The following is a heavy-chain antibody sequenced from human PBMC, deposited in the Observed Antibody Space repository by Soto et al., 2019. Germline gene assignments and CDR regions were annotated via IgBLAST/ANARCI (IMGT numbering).Heavy chain of an antibody. J-gene: IGHJ4*02. V-gene: IGHV3-9*01. Sequence: GGSLRLSSISSGFTFEDHAMHWVRQATKKGLAWLSGISWNGGYIGYADSVKGRFIISRDNAKKSVHLQMNSLRAEDTSFYYCAKDIKWNLPAGYLDNWGQGTLVAVS. CDR3: AKDIKWNLPAGYLDN. CDR2: ISWNGGYI. D-gene: IGHD1-1*01. CDR1: GFTFEDHA.